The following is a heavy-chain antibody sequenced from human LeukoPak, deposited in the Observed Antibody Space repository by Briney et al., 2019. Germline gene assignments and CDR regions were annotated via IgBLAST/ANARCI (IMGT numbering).Heavy chain of an antibody. J-gene: IGHJ4*02. Sequence: PGGSLRLSCAASGFTFSSYEMNWVRQAPGKGLEWVSYISSSGSTIYYADSVKGRFTISRDNAKNSLCLQMNSLRAEDTAVYYCARDYCSGGSCYEDYWGQGTLVTVSS. D-gene: IGHD2-15*01. CDR1: GFTFSSYE. CDR3: ARDYCSGGSCYEDY. CDR2: ISSSGSTI. V-gene: IGHV3-48*03.